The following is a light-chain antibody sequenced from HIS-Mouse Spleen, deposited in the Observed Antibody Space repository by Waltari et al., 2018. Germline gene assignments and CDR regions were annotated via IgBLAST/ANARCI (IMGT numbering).Light chain of an antibody. Sequence: QSALPQPAPGFGSPVPAITNSGPGTSSNVGGYNIVSSYQQHPAKAPKPMIYDVSNRPSGVSNRFSGSKSGNTASLTISGLQAEDEADYYCSSYTSSSTYVFGTGTKVTVL. V-gene: IGLV2-14*03. J-gene: IGLJ1*01. CDR3: SSYTSSSTYV. CDR1: SSNVGGYNI. CDR2: DVS.